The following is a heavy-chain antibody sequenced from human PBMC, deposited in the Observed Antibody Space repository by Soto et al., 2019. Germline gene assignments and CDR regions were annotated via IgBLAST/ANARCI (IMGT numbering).Heavy chain of an antibody. V-gene: IGHV3-23*01. CDR3: AKDPGYSSSWYFDY. J-gene: IGHJ4*02. Sequence: PGGSLRLSCAASGFTFSSYAMSWVRQAPGNGLEWVSSITGSGSSTFYADSVKGRFSISRDNSKNTQYLHMNSLRAEDTALYYCAKDPGYSSSWYFDYWGQGTLVTVSS. CDR2: ITGSGSST. CDR1: GFTFSSYA. D-gene: IGHD6-13*01.